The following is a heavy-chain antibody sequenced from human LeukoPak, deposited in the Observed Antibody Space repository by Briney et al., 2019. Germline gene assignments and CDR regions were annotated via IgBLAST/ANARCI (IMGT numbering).Heavy chain of an antibody. CDR3: GREKPHYGDADY. D-gene: IGHD4-17*01. V-gene: IGHV4-61*02. CDR1: GGSISSGSYY. Sequence: SQTLSLTCTVSGGSISSGSYYWSWIRQPAGKGLEWIGRIYTSGSTNYNPSLKSRVTISVDTSKNQFSLKLSSVTAADTAVYYCGREKPHYGDADYWGQGTLVTVSS. J-gene: IGHJ4*02. CDR2: IYTSGST.